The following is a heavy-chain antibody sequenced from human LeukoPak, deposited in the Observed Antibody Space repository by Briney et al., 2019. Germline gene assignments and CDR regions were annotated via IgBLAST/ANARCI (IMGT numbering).Heavy chain of an antibody. V-gene: IGHV3-66*01. CDR3: ARAFRPASDPHDFYDF. J-gene: IGHJ3*01. CDR2: IYSGGNT. CDR1: GFTVSSND. D-gene: IGHD3-3*01. Sequence: GGSLRLSCAASGFTVSSNDMNWVRQAPGKGLEWVSVIYSGGNTYYADSVKGRFTISRDNSKNTMYLQMGSLRPEDMGVYYCARAFRPASDPHDFYDFWGRGATVTVSS.